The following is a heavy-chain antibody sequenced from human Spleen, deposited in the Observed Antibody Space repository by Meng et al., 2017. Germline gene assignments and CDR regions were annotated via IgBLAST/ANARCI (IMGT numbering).Heavy chain of an antibody. D-gene: IGHD2-8*01. CDR2: ISYDGSNK. Sequence: GGSLRLSCAASGFTFSSYAMHWVRQAPGKGLEWVAVISYDGSNKYYADSVKGRFTISRDNSKNTLYLQMNSLRGEDTAVYFCATMSGNPVYYSYGMDVWGQGTTVTVSS. V-gene: IGHV3-30*01. J-gene: IGHJ6*02. CDR3: ATMSGNPVYYSYGMDV. CDR1: GFTFSSYA.